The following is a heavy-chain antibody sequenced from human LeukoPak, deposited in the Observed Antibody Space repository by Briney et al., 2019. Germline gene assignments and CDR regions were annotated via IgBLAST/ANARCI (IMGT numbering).Heavy chain of an antibody. J-gene: IGHJ4*02. CDR3: AKDQYILTGNFDY. CDR2: ISGSGGST. CDR1: GFTFSSYA. D-gene: IGHD3-9*01. Sequence: HPGGSLRLSCAASGFTFSSYAMSWVRQAPGKGLEWVSAISGSGGSTYYADSVKGRFTISRDNSKNTLYLQMNSLRAEDTAVYYCAKDQYILTGNFDYWGQGTLVTVSS. V-gene: IGHV3-23*01.